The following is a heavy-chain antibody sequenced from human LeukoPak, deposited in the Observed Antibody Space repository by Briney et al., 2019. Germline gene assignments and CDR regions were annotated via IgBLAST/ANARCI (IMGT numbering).Heavy chain of an antibody. CDR3: ARVTTIFGVGYSYYYMDV. CDR1: GFTFSDYY. CDR2: ISSSGSTI. D-gene: IGHD3-3*01. J-gene: IGHJ6*03. Sequence: GGSLRLSCAAFGFTFSDYYMSWIRQAPGKGLEWVSYISSSGSTIYYADSVKGRFTISRDNAKNSLYLQMNSLRAEDTAVYYCARVTTIFGVGYSYYYMDVWGKGTTVTVSS. V-gene: IGHV3-11*01.